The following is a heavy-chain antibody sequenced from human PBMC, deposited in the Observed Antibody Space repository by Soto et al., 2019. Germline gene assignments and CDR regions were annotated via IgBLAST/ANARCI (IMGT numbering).Heavy chain of an antibody. V-gene: IGHV4-39*02. D-gene: IGHD2-2*01. CDR2: IFYTGTT. J-gene: IGHJ5*02. CDR3: ARLVVVAPVANA. Sequence: PSETLSLTCSLSGASICYNSSYWRWIRQPPGKGLEWVGGIFYTGTTYYSPSLKDRVTISVDTSKNSFSLNLTSVTAADTAVYFCARLVVVAPVANAWGQGTLVTVSS. CDR1: GASICYNSSY.